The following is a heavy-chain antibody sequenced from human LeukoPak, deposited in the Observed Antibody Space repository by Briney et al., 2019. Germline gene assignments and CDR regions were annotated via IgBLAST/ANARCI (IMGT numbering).Heavy chain of an antibody. CDR2: ISASSNYI. Sequence: GGSLRLSCVASRISFSVYSMNWVRQAPGKGLEWVSSISASSNYIYYADSVKGRFTISRDNSRDTLYLHMNSLRAEDTAVYYCARDGYNGNHMDVWGKGTPVTISS. V-gene: IGHV3-21*01. CDR3: ARDGYNGNHMDV. D-gene: IGHD5-24*01. J-gene: IGHJ6*04. CDR1: RISFSVYS.